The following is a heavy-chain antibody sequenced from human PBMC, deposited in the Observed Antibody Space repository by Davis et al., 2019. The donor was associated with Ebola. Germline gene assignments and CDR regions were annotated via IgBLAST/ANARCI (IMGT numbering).Heavy chain of an antibody. D-gene: IGHD2-15*01. CDR2: ISTNGETT. J-gene: IGHJ4*02. V-gene: IGHV3-64D*06. CDR1: GLTFSSYA. Sequence: PGGSLRLSCSASGLTFSSYAMHWVRQAPGKGLESVARISTNGETTYYAYSVKGRFTISRDNSKDTLYLQMRNLRIDDTAVYYCVKDRFTVVVVHGGFDYWGQGALVTVSS. CDR3: VKDRFTVVVVHGGFDY.